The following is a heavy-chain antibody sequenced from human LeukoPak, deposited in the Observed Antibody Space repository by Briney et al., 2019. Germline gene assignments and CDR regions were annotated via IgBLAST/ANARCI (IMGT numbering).Heavy chain of an antibody. J-gene: IGHJ4*02. D-gene: IGHD1-1*01. CDR1: GGTFSSYA. V-gene: IGHV1-69*05. Sequence: ASVKVSCKASGGTFSSYAISWVRQAPGQGLEWMGGIIPIFGTANYAQKFQGRVTITTDESTSTPYMELSSLRSEDTAVYYCARAGTTGTTGFDYWGRGTLVTVSS. CDR3: ARAGTTGTTGFDY. CDR2: IIPIFGTA.